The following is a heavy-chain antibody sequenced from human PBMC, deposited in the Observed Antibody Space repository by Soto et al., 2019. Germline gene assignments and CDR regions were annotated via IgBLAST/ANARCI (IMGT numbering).Heavy chain of an antibody. D-gene: IGHD3-3*01. Sequence: SGTLSLTCTISGGAIGSHYWTWIRQPAGKGLEWIGRIYSSGSTQYNPSLQSRVTMSLDTSKNQFSLSLESVTAADTAVYYCARGQRFSDWFDPWGQGTLVTVSS. CDR3: ARGQRFSDWFDP. CDR2: IYSSGST. V-gene: IGHV4-4*07. CDR1: GGAIGSHY. J-gene: IGHJ5*02.